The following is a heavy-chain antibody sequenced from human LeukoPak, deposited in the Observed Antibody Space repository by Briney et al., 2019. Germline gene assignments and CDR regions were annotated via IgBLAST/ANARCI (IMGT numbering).Heavy chain of an antibody. CDR1: GDSVSLYSAA. Sequence: SQTLSLTCAISGDSVSLYSAAGNWLSQSPSRGLEWLGSTYYSSKRYNDYAVSVKSRITINPDTSKNQFFLQLNSVTPEDTAVYYCTKATPGPSYYYGMDLWGKGTTVTVSS. CDR2: TYYSSKRYN. J-gene: IGHJ6*04. V-gene: IGHV6-1*01. CDR3: TKATPGPSYYYGMDL.